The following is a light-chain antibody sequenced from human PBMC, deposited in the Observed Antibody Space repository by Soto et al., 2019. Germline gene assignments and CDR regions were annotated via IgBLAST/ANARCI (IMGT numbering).Light chain of an antibody. CDR2: GAS. Sequence: EIVLTQSPGTLSLSPGERATLSCRASQSVSSSYLAWYQQKPGQAPRLLIYGASSRATGIADRFSGSGSGTDFTLTISRLEPEDVAVYYGQQYGSSGVTFGPGTKVDIK. CDR1: QSVSSSY. J-gene: IGKJ3*01. V-gene: IGKV3-20*01. CDR3: QQYGSSGVT.